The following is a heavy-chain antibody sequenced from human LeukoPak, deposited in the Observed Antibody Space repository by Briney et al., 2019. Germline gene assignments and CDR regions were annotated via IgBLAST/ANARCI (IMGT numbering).Heavy chain of an antibody. J-gene: IGHJ5*02. Sequence: PSETLSLTRTVSGGSISSYYWSWIRQPPGKRLEWIGYIYYSGSTNYNPSLKSRVTISVDTSKNQFSLKLSSVTAADTAVYYCARATFWSGYYHNWFDPWGQGTLVTVS. D-gene: IGHD3-3*01. CDR2: IYYSGST. V-gene: IGHV4-59*08. CDR3: ARATFWSGYYHNWFDP. CDR1: GGSISSYY.